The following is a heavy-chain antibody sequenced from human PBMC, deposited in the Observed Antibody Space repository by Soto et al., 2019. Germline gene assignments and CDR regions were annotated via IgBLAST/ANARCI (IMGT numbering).Heavy chain of an antibody. CDR3: ARKAYYDISGYRGDFNY. D-gene: IGHD3-22*01. J-gene: IGHJ4*02. Sequence: GASVKVSCKASGYTFTSYGISWVRQAPGQGLEWMGWISAYNGNTNYAQKLQGRVTMTTDTSTSTAYMELRSLRSDDTAVYYCARKAYYDISGYRGDFNYWGRETLVTVS. CDR2: ISAYNGNT. V-gene: IGHV1-18*01. CDR1: GYTFTSYG.